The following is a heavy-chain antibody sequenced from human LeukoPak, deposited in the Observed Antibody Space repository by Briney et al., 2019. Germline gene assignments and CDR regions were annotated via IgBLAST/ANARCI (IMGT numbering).Heavy chain of an antibody. D-gene: IGHD1-26*01. CDR1: GFTFSSYW. CDR2: IKQHGNEK. J-gene: IGHJ4*02. V-gene: IGHV3-7*05. Sequence: GGSLRLSCAASGFTFSSYWMTWVRQAPGKGLEWVANIKQHGNEKYYVDSVKGRFTISRDNAKNSLYLQMNSLRGEDTAVYYCARGLWEGSYWGQGTLVTVSS. CDR3: ARGLWEGSY.